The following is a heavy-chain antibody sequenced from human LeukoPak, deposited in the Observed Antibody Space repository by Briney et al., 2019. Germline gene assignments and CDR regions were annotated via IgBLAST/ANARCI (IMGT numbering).Heavy chain of an antibody. CDR2: ISDSGGKT. D-gene: IGHD3-10*01. Sequence: GGSLRLSCTAAGFTFNNYAMSWVRQAPGKGREWVSHISDSGGKTYYADSVKGWFTISRDNSKNTLYLQMDSLRAEDTAIYYCADFGSGSYCFDYWGQGTLVTVSS. CDR3: ADFGSGSYCFDY. V-gene: IGHV3-23*01. CDR1: GFTFNNYA. J-gene: IGHJ4*02.